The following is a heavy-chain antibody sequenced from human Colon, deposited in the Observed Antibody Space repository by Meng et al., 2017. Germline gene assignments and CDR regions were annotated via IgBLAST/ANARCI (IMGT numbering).Heavy chain of an antibody. CDR3: VRSSGWVKTGFDP. CDR1: GGSINIPGYY. CDR2: IGHAGAL. V-gene: IGHV4-39*01. Sequence: QPQLQESGLGLVKSSEALCPTCTVSGGSINIPGYYRGWIRQPPGKGLEWMGSIGHAGALYYTPSLKSRVTVSIDTSANQFHLTLTSVTAADTAVHYCVRSSGWVKTGFDPWGQGTLVTVSS. D-gene: IGHD6-19*01. J-gene: IGHJ5*02.